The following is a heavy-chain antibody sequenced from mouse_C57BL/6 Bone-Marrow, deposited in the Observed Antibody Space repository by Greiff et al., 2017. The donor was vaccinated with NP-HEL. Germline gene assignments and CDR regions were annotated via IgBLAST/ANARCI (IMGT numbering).Heavy chain of an antibody. V-gene: IGHV1-15*01. Sequence: QVQLQESGAELVRPGASVTLSCKASGYTFTDYEMHWVKQTPVHGLEWIGAIDPETGGTAYNQKFKGKAILTVDKSSSTVYMELRSLAAEDSAVYYCTRKDGSFDYWGQGTTLTVSS. CDR2: IDPETGGT. D-gene: IGHD1-1*01. CDR3: TRKDGSFDY. CDR1: GYTFTDYE. J-gene: IGHJ2*01.